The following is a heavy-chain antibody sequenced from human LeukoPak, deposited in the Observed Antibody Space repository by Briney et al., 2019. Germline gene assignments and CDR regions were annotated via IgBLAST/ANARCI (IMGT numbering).Heavy chain of an antibody. J-gene: IGHJ4*02. CDR1: GYSISRGYY. CDR3: ARSYYYGSGSYYK. CDR2: IYHSGST. D-gene: IGHD3-10*01. Sequence: SETLSLTCAVSGYSISRGYYWSWIRQPPGKGLEWIGRIYHSGSTYYNPSLKSRVTISVDTSKNQFSLKLSSVTAADTAVYYCARSYYYGSGSYYKWGQGTLVTVSS. V-gene: IGHV4-38-2*01.